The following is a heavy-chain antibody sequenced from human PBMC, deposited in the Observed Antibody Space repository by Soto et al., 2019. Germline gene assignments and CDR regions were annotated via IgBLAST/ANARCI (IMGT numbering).Heavy chain of an antibody. CDR1: GGSFSGYY. CDR3: ARDKITGLFDY. D-gene: IGHD2-8*02. CDR2: INHSGST. Sequence: QVQLQQWGAGLLKPSETLSLTCAVYGGSFSGYYWTWIRQPPGTGLEWIGEINHSGSTNYNPSLKSRIPISVDPSKYQFSLKLTSVTAADPAVYYCARDKITGLFDYWGQGTLVTVSS. J-gene: IGHJ4*02. V-gene: IGHV4-34*01.